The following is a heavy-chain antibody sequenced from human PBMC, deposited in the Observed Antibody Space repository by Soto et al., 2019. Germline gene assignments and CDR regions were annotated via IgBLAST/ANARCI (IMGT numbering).Heavy chain of an antibody. D-gene: IGHD3-3*01. CDR3: ARSPQYYTPGSSPFDY. Sequence: PXETLSLTCVVASYVIESGHYWGWVRQSPVKGLEWVGSIYDSGTTYHNPSLRSRVTISADTSKNQFSLSLTSVTAADTAVYYCARSPQYYTPGSSPFDYWGPGTMVTVSS. V-gene: IGHV4-38-2*01. CDR2: IYDSGTT. CDR1: SYVIESGHY. J-gene: IGHJ4*03.